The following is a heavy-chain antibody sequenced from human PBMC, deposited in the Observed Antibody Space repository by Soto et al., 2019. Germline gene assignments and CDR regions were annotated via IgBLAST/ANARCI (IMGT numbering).Heavy chain of an antibody. Sequence: QVQLVESGGGVVQPGRSLRLSCAASGFTFSSYGMHWVRQAPGKGLEWVAVIWYDGSNKYYADSVKGRFTISRDNSKNPLYLQMNSLRAEDTAVYYCARDLTVVVVAATRGGGMDVWGQGTTVTVSS. D-gene: IGHD2-15*01. CDR3: ARDLTVVVVAATRGGGMDV. CDR2: IWYDGSNK. V-gene: IGHV3-33*01. CDR1: GFTFSSYG. J-gene: IGHJ6*02.